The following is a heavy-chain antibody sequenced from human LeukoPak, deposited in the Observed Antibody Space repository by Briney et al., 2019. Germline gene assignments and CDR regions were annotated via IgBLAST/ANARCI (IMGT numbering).Heavy chain of an antibody. V-gene: IGHV3-66*01. J-gene: IGHJ4*02. CDR2: IYSGGST. CDR1: GFPVSRNY. D-gene: IGHD6-19*01. Sequence: GALEISLGASGFPVSRNYNRWGRPAPGEGVEGVSVIYSGGSTYYADSVKGRFTISRDNSKNTLYLQMNSLRAEDTAVYYCARAVEWLAFDYWGQGTLVTVSS. CDR3: ARAVEWLAFDY.